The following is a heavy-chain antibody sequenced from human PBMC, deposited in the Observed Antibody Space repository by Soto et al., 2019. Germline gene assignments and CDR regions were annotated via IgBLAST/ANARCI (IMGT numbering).Heavy chain of an antibody. V-gene: IGHV3-7*01. CDR2: IKQDGSEK. D-gene: IGHD3-9*01. CDR1: GFTFSSYW. Sequence: EVQLVESGGGLVQPGGSLRLSCAASGFTFSSYWMSWVRQAPGKGLEWVANIKQDGSEKYYVDSVKGRFTISRDNAKNSLYMQMNSLRAEDTAVYYCARDPPKYDIGGTDPWGQGTLVTVSS. CDR3: ARDPPKYDIGGTDP. J-gene: IGHJ5*02.